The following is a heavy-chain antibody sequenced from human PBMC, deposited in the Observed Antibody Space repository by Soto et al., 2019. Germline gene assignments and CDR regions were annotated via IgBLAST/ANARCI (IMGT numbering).Heavy chain of an antibody. Sequence: QVQLVQSGAEVKKPGSSVKVSCKASGGTFSSYAISWVRQAPGQGLEWMGGIIPIFGTANYAQKFQGRVPITADDSTSKAYMELSSLRSEDTAVYYCASPSSSGDGDRYYYYGMDVWGQGTTVTVSS. CDR2: IIPIFGTA. D-gene: IGHD6-13*01. CDR3: ASPSSSGDGDRYYYYGMDV. J-gene: IGHJ6*02. CDR1: GGTFSSYA. V-gene: IGHV1-69*01.